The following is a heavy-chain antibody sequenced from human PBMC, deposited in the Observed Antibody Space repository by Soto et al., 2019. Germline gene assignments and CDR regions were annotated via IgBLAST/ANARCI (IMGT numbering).Heavy chain of an antibody. Sequence: QMQVVQSGAELKKPGSSVRVSCKASRGSFSSYGIVWVRQAPGQGLEWMGRIIPVFGTPNYAQRFQGRVTMSVDASRTTAYMELSGLRPEDTALYYCATAGSRDIKRGAFDIWGQGTMVIVSS. V-gene: IGHV1-69*18. CDR3: ATAGSRDIKRGAFDI. D-gene: IGHD1-26*01. CDR1: RGSFSSYG. J-gene: IGHJ3*02. CDR2: IIPVFGTP.